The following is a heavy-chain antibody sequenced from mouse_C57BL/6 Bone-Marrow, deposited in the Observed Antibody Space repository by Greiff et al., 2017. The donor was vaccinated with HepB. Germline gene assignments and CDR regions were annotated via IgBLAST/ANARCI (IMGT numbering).Heavy chain of an antibody. D-gene: IGHD1-1*01. J-gene: IGHJ3*01. Sequence: QVQLQQPGAELVKPGASVKLSCKASGYTFTSYWMHWVKQRPGRGLEWIGRIDPNSGGTKYNEKFKSKATLTVDKTSSTAYMQLSSQTSEYSAVYYCARAHEVITTVEFFAYWGQGTLVTVSA. V-gene: IGHV1-72*01. CDR3: ARAHEVITTVEFFAY. CDR2: IDPNSGGT. CDR1: GYTFTSYW.